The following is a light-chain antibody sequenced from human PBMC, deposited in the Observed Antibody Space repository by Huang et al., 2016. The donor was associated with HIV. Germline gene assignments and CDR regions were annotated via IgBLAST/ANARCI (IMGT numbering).Light chain of an antibody. CDR1: QSVSSSY. J-gene: IGKJ5*01. CDR2: GAS. V-gene: IGKV3-20*01. CDR3: QQYGSSPPVT. Sequence: EIVLTQSLGTLSLSPGERATLSCRASQSVSSSYLAWYQQKPCQAPRLLSYGASSRATGIPDRFIGSVSGTDFTLTSSRLEPEEFAVYYCQQYGSSPPVTFGQGTRLEIK.